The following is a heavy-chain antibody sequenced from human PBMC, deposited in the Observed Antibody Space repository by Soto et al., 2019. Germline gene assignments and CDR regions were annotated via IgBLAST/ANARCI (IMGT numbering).Heavy chain of an antibody. Sequence: QVQLVQSGAEVKKPGASVKVSCKASGYTFTGYYMHWVRQAPGQGLEWMGWINPNSGGTNYAQKFQGRVTTTRDTYISTAYMELSRLRSDDTAVYYCARTQSYYDFWSGDNYYYGMDVWGQGTTVTVSS. CDR1: GYTFTGYY. CDR2: INPNSGGT. D-gene: IGHD3-3*01. CDR3: ARTQSYYDFWSGDNYYYGMDV. J-gene: IGHJ6*02. V-gene: IGHV1-2*02.